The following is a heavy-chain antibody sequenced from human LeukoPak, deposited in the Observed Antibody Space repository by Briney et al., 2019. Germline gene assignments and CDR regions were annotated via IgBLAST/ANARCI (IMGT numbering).Heavy chain of an antibody. CDR1: GGTFSSYA. J-gene: IGHJ6*03. CDR3: ARSRNRNDGVYYYYYYMDV. D-gene: IGHD1-20*01. CDR2: IIPIFGTA. V-gene: IGHV1-69*13. Sequence: ASVKVSCKASGGTFSSYAISWVRQAPGQGLEWMGGIIPIFGTANYAQKFQGRVTITADESTSTAYMELSSLRSEDTAVYYCARSRNRNDGVYYYYYYMDVWGKGTTVTVSS.